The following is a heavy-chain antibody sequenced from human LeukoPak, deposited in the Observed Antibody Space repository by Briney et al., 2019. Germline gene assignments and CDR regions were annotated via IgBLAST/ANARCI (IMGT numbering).Heavy chain of an antibody. CDR1: GYTFTDYY. CDR2: INPNSGGT. J-gene: IGHJ3*02. Sequence: ASVKVSFKAPGYTFTDYYIHWVRQAPGQGLEWMGWINPNSGGTKYARRFQGRVTMTRDASISTAYTELSSLRSDDTAVYYCARVVDGYNYGAFDIWGQGTVVTVSS. V-gene: IGHV1-2*02. CDR3: ARVVDGYNYGAFDI. D-gene: IGHD5-24*01.